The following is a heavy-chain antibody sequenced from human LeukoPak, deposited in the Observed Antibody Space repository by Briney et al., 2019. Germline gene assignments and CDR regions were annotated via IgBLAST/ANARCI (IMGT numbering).Heavy chain of an antibody. D-gene: IGHD2-15*01. V-gene: IGHV4-30-4*01. CDR1: GGSISSGGYY. CDR3: ARVVVVAADWYFDL. Sequence: PSETLSLTCTVSGGSISSGGYYWSWIRQPPGKGLEWIGYIYYSGSTYYNPSLKSRVTISVDTSKNQFSLKLSSVTAADTAVYYCARVVVVAADWYFDLWGRGTLVTVSS. CDR2: IYYSGST. J-gene: IGHJ2*01.